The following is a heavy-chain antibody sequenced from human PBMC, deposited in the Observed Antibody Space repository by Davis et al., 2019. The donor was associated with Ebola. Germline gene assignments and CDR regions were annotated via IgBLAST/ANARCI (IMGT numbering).Heavy chain of an antibody. V-gene: IGHV5-51*01. Sequence: GESLKISCQTSGYSFSSYWIGWVRQRPGKGLEWMGIIYPGDSETIYSPSFQGQVTISADKSISTAYLQWSSLKASDTAIYFCARHGGQHLGYYDYWGQGTLVTVSP. D-gene: IGHD6-13*01. CDR3: ARHGGQHLGYYDY. CDR2: IYPGDSET. J-gene: IGHJ4*02. CDR1: GYSFSSYW.